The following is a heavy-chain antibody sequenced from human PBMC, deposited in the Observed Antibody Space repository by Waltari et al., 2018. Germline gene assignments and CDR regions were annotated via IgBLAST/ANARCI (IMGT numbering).Heavy chain of an antibody. CDR2: INSAGTTT. CDR1: GFPFSSYW. V-gene: IGHV3-74*01. Sequence: EVQLVESGGGLVHPGGSLRVSCAASGFPFSSYWMHWVRQAPGKGLVGGSHINSAGTTTTYADSVKGRFTISRDNAKNTLYLQMNSLRAEDTAVYYCARESSSTFDSWGQGTLVTVSS. D-gene: IGHD6-6*01. J-gene: IGHJ4*02. CDR3: ARESSSTFDS.